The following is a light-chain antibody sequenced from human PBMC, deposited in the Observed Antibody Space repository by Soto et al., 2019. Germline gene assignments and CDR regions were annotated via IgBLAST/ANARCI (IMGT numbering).Light chain of an antibody. Sequence: DIQMTQSPSTLSASVGDRVTITWRASQSISRWLASYQQKPGKAPKLLIYKASSLESGVPSRFSGSGSGTDFPLTISSLQPEDFATYYCQQSYSTPLTFGGGTKVDIK. CDR2: KAS. J-gene: IGKJ4*01. V-gene: IGKV1-5*03. CDR3: QQSYSTPLT. CDR1: QSISRW.